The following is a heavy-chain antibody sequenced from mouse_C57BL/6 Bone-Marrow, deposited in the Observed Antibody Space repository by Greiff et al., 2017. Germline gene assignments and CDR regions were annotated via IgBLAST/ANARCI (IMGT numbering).Heavy chain of an antibody. CDR1: GYTFTSYW. V-gene: IGHV1-50*01. D-gene: IGHD2-3*01. J-gene: IGHJ4*01. CDR3: AREGYYVYYYAMDY. CDR2: IDPSDSYT. Sequence: VQLQQPGAELVKPGASVKLSCKAFGYTFTSYWMQWVKQRPGQGLEWIGEIDPSDSYTNYNQKFKGKATLTVDTSSSTAYMQLSSLTSEDSAVYYCAREGYYVYYYAMDYWGQGTSVTVSS.